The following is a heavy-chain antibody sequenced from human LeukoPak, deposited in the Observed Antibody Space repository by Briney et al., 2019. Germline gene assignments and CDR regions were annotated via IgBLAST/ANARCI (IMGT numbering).Heavy chain of an antibody. CDR1: GFTFSTYA. CDR2: ISGSDDGT. V-gene: IGHV3-23*01. Sequence: GGSLRLSCAASGFTFSTYAMSWVRQIPGRGLEWVSAISGSDDGTYYADSVKGRFTISRDNSRNTLYLQMNTLRAEDTAVYFCAKSPVSSCRGSFCYPFDYWGQGNLVTVSS. J-gene: IGHJ4*02. D-gene: IGHD2-15*01. CDR3: AKSPVSSCRGSFCYPFDY.